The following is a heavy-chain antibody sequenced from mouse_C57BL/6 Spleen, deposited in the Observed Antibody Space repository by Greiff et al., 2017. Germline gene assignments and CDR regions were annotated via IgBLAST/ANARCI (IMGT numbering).Heavy chain of an antibody. V-gene: IGHV1-85*01. CDR3: ARGDYEYDGGFDY. CDR2: IYPRDGST. Sequence: VQLQQSGPELVKPGASVTLSCKASGYTFTSYDINWVKQRPGQGLEWIGWIYPRDGSTKYNEKFKGKATLTVDTSSGTAYMGLHSLTSEDSAVDFCARGDYEYDGGFDYWGQGTTLTVSS. J-gene: IGHJ2*01. D-gene: IGHD2-4*01. CDR1: GYTFTSYD.